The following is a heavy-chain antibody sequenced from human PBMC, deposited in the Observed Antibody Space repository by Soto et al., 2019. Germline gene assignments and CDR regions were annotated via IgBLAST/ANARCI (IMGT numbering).Heavy chain of an antibody. CDR1: GFTFRQYG. CDR3: VRGWGSLIHLSCLDI. J-gene: IGHJ3*02. Sequence: QVQLVESGGGVFQPGTSLRLSCAASGFTFRQYGMHWVRQAPGKGLDWVAVIFYDGTEKYYADSVKGRFTISRDNPGNMGYLQMNSLRAEDTAVYYCVRGWGSLIHLSCLDIWGQGTTVVVSS. V-gene: IGHV3-33*01. D-gene: IGHD3-16*01. CDR2: IFYDGTEK.